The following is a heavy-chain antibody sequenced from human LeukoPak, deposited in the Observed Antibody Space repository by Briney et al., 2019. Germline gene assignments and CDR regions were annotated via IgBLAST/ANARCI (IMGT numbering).Heavy chain of an antibody. CDR2: IYSGDIT. CDR1: GFIFSDYY. Sequence: GGSLRLSCAASGFIFSDYYMSWVRQAPGKGLEWVSVIYSGDITYYADSVKGRFTISRDNSKNTLYLQMNSLRAEDTAVYYRARGSGYNYGFPDYWGQGTLVTVSS. V-gene: IGHV3-53*01. D-gene: IGHD5-18*01. CDR3: ARGSGYNYGFPDY. J-gene: IGHJ4*02.